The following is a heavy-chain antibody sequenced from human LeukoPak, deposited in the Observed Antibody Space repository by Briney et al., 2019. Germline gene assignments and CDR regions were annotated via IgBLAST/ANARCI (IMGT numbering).Heavy chain of an antibody. Sequence: AGGSLRLSCAASGFTFSNAWMSWVRQAPGKGLEWVGRIKSKTDGGTTDYAAPVKGRFTISRDDSKNTLYLQMNSLKTEDTAVYYCTTGIDSSGYPTRDYWGQGTLVTVSS. CDR3: TTGIDSSGYPTRDY. J-gene: IGHJ4*02. D-gene: IGHD3-22*01. CDR2: IKSKTDGGTT. CDR1: GFTFSNAW. V-gene: IGHV3-15*01.